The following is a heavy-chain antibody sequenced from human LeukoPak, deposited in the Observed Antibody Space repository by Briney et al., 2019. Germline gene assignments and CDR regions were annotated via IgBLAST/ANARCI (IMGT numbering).Heavy chain of an antibody. CDR2: IYYSGST. D-gene: IGHD2-2*01. CDR1: GGSISSYY. V-gene: IGHV4-59*08. CDR3: ARRRYCSSTSCYGHDAFDI. Sequence: SETLSLTCTVSGGSISSYYWSWLRQPPGKGLEWIGYIYYSGSTNYNPSLKSRVTISVDTSKNQFSLKLSSVTAADTAVYYCARRRYCSSTSCYGHDAFDIWGQGTMVTVSS. J-gene: IGHJ3*02.